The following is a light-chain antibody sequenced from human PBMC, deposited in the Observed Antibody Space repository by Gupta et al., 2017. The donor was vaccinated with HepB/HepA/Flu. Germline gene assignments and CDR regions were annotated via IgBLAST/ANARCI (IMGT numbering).Light chain of an antibody. Sequence: SFDLTPPPSVSESPGQTARITCFGDALANQDGYWYQKKAGQAPVLVIYRDTKRPAGIPERFSGASSGTEVTLTISAVQAEDEADYYCQSGDSRGPHWVFGGGTKLTVL. V-gene: IGLV3-25*03. J-gene: IGLJ3*02. CDR2: RDT. CDR3: QSGDSRGPHWV. CDR1: ALANQD.